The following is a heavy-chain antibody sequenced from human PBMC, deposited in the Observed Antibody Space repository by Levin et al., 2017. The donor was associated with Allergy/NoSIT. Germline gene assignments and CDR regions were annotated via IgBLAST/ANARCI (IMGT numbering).Heavy chain of an antibody. CDR1: GGSISSSNW. Sequence: SETLSLTCAVSGGSISSSNWWSWVRQPPGKGLEWIGEIYHSGSTNYNPSLKSRVTISVDKSKNQFSLKLSSVTAADTAVYYCARGRIQLWSSHWFDPWGQGTLVTVSS. CDR3: ARGRIQLWSSHWFDP. V-gene: IGHV4-4*02. J-gene: IGHJ5*02. CDR2: IYHSGST. D-gene: IGHD5-18*01.